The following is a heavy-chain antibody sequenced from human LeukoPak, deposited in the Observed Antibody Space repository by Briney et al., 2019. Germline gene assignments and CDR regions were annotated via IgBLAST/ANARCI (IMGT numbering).Heavy chain of an antibody. CDR3: ARPRYCSSISCYFHAFDV. CDR1: GFNFNTFW. D-gene: IGHD2-2*01. Sequence: GGSLRLSCAASGFNFNTFWMTWVRQAPGKGLEWVANIKEDGSEEYYVDSVKGRFTISRDNAKNSLYLQMNSLRAEDTAVYYCARPRYCSSISCYFHAFDVWGQGTMVTVSS. CDR2: IKEDGSEE. J-gene: IGHJ3*01. V-gene: IGHV3-7*01.